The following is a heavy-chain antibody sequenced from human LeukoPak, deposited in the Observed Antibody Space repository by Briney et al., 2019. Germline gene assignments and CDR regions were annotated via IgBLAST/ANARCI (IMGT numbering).Heavy chain of an antibody. J-gene: IGHJ4*02. V-gene: IGHV3-30-3*01. CDR2: IAYDGSNK. CDR1: GFTFSNYV. D-gene: IGHD4-17*01. CDR3: ARGQDYGDNFDY. Sequence: GGSLRLPCAASGFTFSNYVIHWVRQAPGRGLEWVAVIAYDGSNKYYADSVKGRFTISRDNSKNTLYMQMDSLRTEDTAVYYCARGQDYGDNFDYWGQGTLVTVSS.